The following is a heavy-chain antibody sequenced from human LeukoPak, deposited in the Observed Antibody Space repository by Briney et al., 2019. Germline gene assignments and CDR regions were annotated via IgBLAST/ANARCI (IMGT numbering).Heavy chain of an antibody. Sequence: ETLSLTCDVHGGSLGGYYWSWIRQSPGKGLEGIGEINHSGSTNDNPSLESRVTISVETSKNQLSLKMRSVTAADTAVYYCARRNDFWSGYEKTAIDVWGQGTMVIVSS. CDR2: INHSGST. CDR1: GGSLGGYY. V-gene: IGHV4-34*01. D-gene: IGHD3-3*01. J-gene: IGHJ3*01. CDR3: ARRNDFWSGYEKTAIDV.